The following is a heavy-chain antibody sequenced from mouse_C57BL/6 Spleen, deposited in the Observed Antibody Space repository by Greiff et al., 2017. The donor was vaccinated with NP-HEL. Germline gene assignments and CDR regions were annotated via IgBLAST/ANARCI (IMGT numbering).Heavy chain of an antibody. V-gene: IGHV5-17*01. D-gene: IGHD2-5*01. J-gene: IGHJ4*01. CDR3: ARDSNLYYAMDY. CDR2: ISSGSSTI. CDR1: GFTFSDYG. Sequence: EVKLMESGGGLVKPGGSLKLSCAASGFTFSDYGMHWVRQAPEKGLEWVAYISSGSSTIYYADTVKGRFTISRDNAKNTLFLQMTSLRSEDTAMYYCARDSNLYYAMDYWGQGTSVTVSS.